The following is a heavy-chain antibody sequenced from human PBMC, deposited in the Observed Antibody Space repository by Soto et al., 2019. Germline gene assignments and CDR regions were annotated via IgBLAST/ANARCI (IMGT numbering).Heavy chain of an antibody. D-gene: IGHD6-6*01. CDR1: GGSMTHYY. V-gene: IGHV4-59*01. CDR2: IYYSGTT. Sequence: SETLSLTCSVSGGSMTHYYWSWNRQSPGKGLEWIGNIYYSGTTSYNPSLKSRLTISIDTSKTQFTLKLTSVTVADTAVYFCARVTYSTSHSEGFWFGPWGQGTLVTVSS. J-gene: IGHJ5*02. CDR3: ARVTYSTSHSEGFWFGP.